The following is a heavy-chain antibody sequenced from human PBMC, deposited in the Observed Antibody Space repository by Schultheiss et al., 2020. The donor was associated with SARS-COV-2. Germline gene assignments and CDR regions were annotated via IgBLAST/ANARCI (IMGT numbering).Heavy chain of an antibody. J-gene: IGHJ5*02. CDR3: ARHVLNPKLRFLEWSNWFDP. Sequence: SQTLSLTCTVSGGSISSYYWSWIRQPPGKGLEWIGEINHSGSTNYNPSLKSRVTISVDTSKNQFSLKLSSVTAADTAVYYCARHVLNPKLRFLEWSNWFDPWGQGTLVTVSS. V-gene: IGHV4-34*01. D-gene: IGHD3-3*01. CDR2: INHSGST. CDR1: GGSISSYY.